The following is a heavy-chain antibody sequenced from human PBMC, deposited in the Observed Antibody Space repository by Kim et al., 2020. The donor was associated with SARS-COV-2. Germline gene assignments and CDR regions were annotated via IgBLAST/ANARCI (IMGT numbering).Heavy chain of an antibody. J-gene: IGHJ4*02. CDR3: ARRIRGAAAAGIDY. D-gene: IGHD6-13*01. V-gene: IGHV3-21*01. CDR2: ISSSSGNT. CDR1: GFTFSSYS. Sequence: GGSLRLSCAASGFTFSSYSMNWVRQAPGKGLEWVSSISSSSGNTYYADSVKGRFTISRDNAKNTLYLQMNSLRAEDTAVYYCARRIRGAAAAGIDYWGQGTPVTVSS.